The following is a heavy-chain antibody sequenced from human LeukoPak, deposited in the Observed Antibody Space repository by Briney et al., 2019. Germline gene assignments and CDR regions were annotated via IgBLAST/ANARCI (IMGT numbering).Heavy chain of an antibody. J-gene: IGHJ4*02. CDR1: GGSISTSTYY. CDR3: VRPRDYGFDN. D-gene: IGHD4-17*01. Sequence: SEALSLTCTVSGGSISTSTYYWGWIRQPPGKGLEWIGTISYSGTPHYNSSLNSRLTISLDTSKNHFSLQLNSVTAVDTAVYYCVRPRDYGFDNWGQGTLVTVSS. V-gene: IGHV4-39*02. CDR2: ISYSGTP.